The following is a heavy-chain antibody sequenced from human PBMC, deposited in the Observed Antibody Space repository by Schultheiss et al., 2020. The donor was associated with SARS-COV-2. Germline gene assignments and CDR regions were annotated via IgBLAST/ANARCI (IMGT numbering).Heavy chain of an antibody. CDR3: AKDIHDSSGYYGGYYYYGMDV. CDR1: GFTFSTYG. J-gene: IGHJ6*02. CDR2: IRYDGGNK. V-gene: IGHV3-30*02. Sequence: GGSLRLSCAASGFTFSTYGMHWVRQAPGKGLEWVSFIRYDGGNKYYADSVKGRFTISRDSSKNTLYLQMNSLRAEDTAVYYCAKDIHDSSGYYGGYYYYGMDVWGQGTTVTVSS. D-gene: IGHD3-22*01.